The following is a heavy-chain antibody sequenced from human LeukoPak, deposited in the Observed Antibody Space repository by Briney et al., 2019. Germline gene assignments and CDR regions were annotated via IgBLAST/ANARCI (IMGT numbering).Heavy chain of an antibody. V-gene: IGHV1-18*01. CDR1: GYTFTSYG. Sequence: ASVKVSCKASGYTFTSYGISWVRQAPGQGLEWMGWISAYNGNTNYAQKLQGRVTMTTDTSTSTAYMELRSLRSDDTAVYYCARGYCSSTSCFPGEDWFDPWGQGTLVTVSP. CDR3: ARGYCSSTSCFPGEDWFDP. D-gene: IGHD2-2*01. J-gene: IGHJ5*02. CDR2: ISAYNGNT.